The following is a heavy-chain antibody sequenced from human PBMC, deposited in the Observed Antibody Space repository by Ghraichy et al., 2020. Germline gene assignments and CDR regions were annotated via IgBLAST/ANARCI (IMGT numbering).Heavy chain of an antibody. CDR3: ARGIYYYGSGSKHLDY. V-gene: IGHV4-34*01. J-gene: IGHJ4*02. CDR1: GGSFSGYY. D-gene: IGHD3-10*01. Sequence: SETLSLTCAVYGGSFSGYYWSWIRQPPGKGLEWIGEINHSGSTNYNPSLKSRVTISVDTSKNQFSLKLSSVTAADTAVYYCARGIYYYGSGSKHLDYWGQGMLVTVSS. CDR2: INHSGST.